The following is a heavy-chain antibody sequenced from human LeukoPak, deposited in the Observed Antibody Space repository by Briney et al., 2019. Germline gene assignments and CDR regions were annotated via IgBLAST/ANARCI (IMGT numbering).Heavy chain of an antibody. CDR1: GGSISSSSYY. CDR3: ARDKRGDGYGDFDY. Sequence: SETLSLTCTVSGGSISSSSYYWGWIRQPPGKGLEWIGYIYYSGSTNYNPSLKSRVTMSVDTSKNQFSLRLSSVTAADTAVYYCARDKRGDGYGDFDYWGQGTLVTVSS. CDR2: IYYSGST. D-gene: IGHD5-24*01. V-gene: IGHV4-61*05. J-gene: IGHJ4*02.